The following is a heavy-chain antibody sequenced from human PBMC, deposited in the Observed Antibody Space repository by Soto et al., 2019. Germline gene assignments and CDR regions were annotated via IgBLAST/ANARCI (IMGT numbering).Heavy chain of an antibody. CDR2: IYYSGST. CDR1: GGSVSSGSYY. V-gene: IGHV4-61*01. D-gene: IGHD1-26*01. J-gene: IGHJ4*02. Sequence: SETLSLTCTVSGGSVSSGSYYWSWIRQPPGKGLEWIGYIYYSGSTNYNPSLKSRVTISVDTSKNQFSLKLSSVTAADTAVYYCAREHYYGLGYFDYWGQGTLVTVSS. CDR3: AREHYYGLGYFDY.